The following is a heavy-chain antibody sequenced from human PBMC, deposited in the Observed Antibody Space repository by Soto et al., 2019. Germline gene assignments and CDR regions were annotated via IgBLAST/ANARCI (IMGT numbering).Heavy chain of an antibody. CDR3: ARDGGRYYGMDV. CDR2: IYYSGST. D-gene: IGHD3-3*01. J-gene: IGHJ6*02. Sequence: PSETLSLTCTVSGGSISSYYWSWIRQPPGKGLEWIGYIYYSGSTNYNPSLKSRVTISVDTSKNQFSLKLSSVTAADTAVYYCARDGGRYYGMDVWGQGTTVTVS. V-gene: IGHV4-59*01. CDR1: GGSISSYY.